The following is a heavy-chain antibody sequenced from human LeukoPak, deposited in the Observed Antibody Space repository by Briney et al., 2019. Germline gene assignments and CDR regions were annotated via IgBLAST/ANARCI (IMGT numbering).Heavy chain of an antibody. V-gene: IGHV3-33*06. CDR1: GFTFSSYG. CDR3: AKDPGIAVAGTREYFQH. Sequence: GRSLRLSCAASGFTFSSYGMHWVRQAPGKGLEWVAVIWYDGSNKYYADSVKGRFTISRDNSKNTLYLQMNSLRAEDTAAYYCAKDPGIAVAGTREYFQHWGQGTLVTVSS. J-gene: IGHJ1*01. CDR2: IWYDGSNK. D-gene: IGHD6-19*01.